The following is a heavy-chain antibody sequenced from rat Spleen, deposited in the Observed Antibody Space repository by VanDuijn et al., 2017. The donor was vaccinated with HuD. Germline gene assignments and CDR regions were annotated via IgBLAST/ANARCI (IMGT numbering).Heavy chain of an antibody. CDR1: GFTFSDYY. D-gene: IGHD1-9*01. J-gene: IGHJ1*01. V-gene: IGHV5S11*01. CDR3: ARADYGYNYWYFDF. CDR2: ISPRGVRT. Sequence: EVKLVESGGGLVQPGRSLKLSCVVSGFTFSDYYMAWVRQAPTKGLEWVASISPRGVRTYYRDSVKGRFTVSRDNAESTLYMQMDSLRSEETATYYCARADYGYNYWYFDFWGPGTMVTVSS.